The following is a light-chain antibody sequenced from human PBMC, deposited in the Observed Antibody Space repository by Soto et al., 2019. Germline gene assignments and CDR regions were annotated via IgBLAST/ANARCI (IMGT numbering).Light chain of an antibody. Sequence: EIVLTQSPGTLSLSPGERATLSFRSSQSVSSSYLAWYQQKPGQAPRLLIFDASNRATGIPVRFSGSGSGTDFTLTISSLQPEDFAVYYCHQRSNWPPTFGGGTKVDIK. CDR3: HQRSNWPPT. CDR2: DAS. V-gene: IGKV3D-20*02. CDR1: QSVSSSY. J-gene: IGKJ4*01.